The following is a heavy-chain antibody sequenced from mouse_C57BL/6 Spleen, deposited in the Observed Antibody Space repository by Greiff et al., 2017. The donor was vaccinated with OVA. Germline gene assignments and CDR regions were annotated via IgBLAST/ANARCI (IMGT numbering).Heavy chain of an antibody. CDR1: GYTFTSYW. J-gene: IGHJ4*01. Sequence: QVQLQQPGAELVKPGASVKMSCKASGYTFTSYWITWVKQRPGQGLEWIGDIYPGSGSTNYNEKFKSKATLTVDTSSSTAYMQLSSLTSEDSAVYDGARTNSGWTRYAMDYWGQGTSVTVSS. V-gene: IGHV1-55*01. CDR3: ARTNSGWTRYAMDY. D-gene: IGHD3-2*02. CDR2: IYPGSGST.